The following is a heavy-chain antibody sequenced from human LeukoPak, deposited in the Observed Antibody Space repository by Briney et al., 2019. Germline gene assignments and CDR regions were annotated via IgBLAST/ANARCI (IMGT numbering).Heavy chain of an antibody. V-gene: IGHV5-51*01. CDR3: ARLPYSGYDDSGVFDY. D-gene: IGHD5-12*01. Sequence: GESLKISCKGSGYSFTSYWIGWVRQMPGKGLEWIGIIDPGDSDTRYSPSFQGQVTISADKSISTAYLQLSSLKASGTAMYYCARLPYSGYDDSGVFDYWGQGTLVTVSS. CDR2: IDPGDSDT. CDR1: GYSFTSYW. J-gene: IGHJ4*02.